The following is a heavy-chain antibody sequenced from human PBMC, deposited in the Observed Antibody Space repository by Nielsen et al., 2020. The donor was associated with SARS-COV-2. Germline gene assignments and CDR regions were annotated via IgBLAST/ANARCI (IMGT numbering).Heavy chain of an antibody. Sequence: GESLKISCAASGFTFDDNAMGWVRQGPGKGLEWLAGINWNGNTRFYADSVRGRFTISRDNAKNSLYLQMNSLRAEDTAVYYCARDISPYSGIDYWGQGTLVTVSS. CDR2: INWNGNTR. CDR1: GFTFDDNA. CDR3: ARDISPYSGIDY. D-gene: IGHD2-15*01. J-gene: IGHJ4*02. V-gene: IGHV3-20*04.